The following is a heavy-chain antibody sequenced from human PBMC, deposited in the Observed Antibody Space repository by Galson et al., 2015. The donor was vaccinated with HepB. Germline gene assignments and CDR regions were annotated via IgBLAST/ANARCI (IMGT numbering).Heavy chain of an antibody. CDR2: IYTSGST. CDR1: GGSISSGSYY. D-gene: IGHD3-10*01. Sequence: TLSLTCTVSGGSISSGSYYWSWIRQPAGKGLEWIGRIYTSGSTNYNPSLKSRVTMSVDTSKNQFSLKLSSVTAADTAVYYCARDPWSGNMVRDVPLFYYMDVWGKGTTVTVSS. J-gene: IGHJ6*03. CDR3: ARDPWSGNMVRDVPLFYYMDV. V-gene: IGHV4-61*02.